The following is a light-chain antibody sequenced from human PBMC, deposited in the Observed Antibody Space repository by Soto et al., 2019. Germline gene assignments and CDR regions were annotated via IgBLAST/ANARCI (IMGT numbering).Light chain of an antibody. CDR3: QSYGSSLSGVV. CDR2: GNS. CDR1: SSNIGAGYD. V-gene: IGLV1-40*01. J-gene: IGLJ2*01. Sequence: QSVLTQPPSVSGAPGQRVTISCTGSSSNIGAGYDVHWFQQLPGTAPKLLIYGNSNRPSGVPDRFFGSKSGTSASLAITGLQAEDEADYYCQSYGSSLSGVVFGGGTKLTVL.